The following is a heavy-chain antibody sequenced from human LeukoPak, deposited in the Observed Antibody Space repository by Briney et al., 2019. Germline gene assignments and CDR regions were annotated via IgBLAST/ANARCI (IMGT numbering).Heavy chain of an antibody. V-gene: IGHV3-23*01. CDR2: ISGSGGST. CDR1: GFTFSSCA. J-gene: IGHJ3*02. CDR3: AKDFGSGGAFDI. D-gene: IGHD6-19*01. Sequence: PGGSLRLSCAAAGFTFSSCAMSWVRQAPGKGLEWVSAISGSGGSTYYADSVKGRFTISRDNSKNTLYLQMNSLRAEDTAVYYCAKDFGSGGAFDIWGQGTMVTVSS.